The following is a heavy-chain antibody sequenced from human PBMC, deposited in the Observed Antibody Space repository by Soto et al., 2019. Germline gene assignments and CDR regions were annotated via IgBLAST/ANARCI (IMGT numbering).Heavy chain of an antibody. J-gene: IGHJ4*02. Sequence: PSETLSLTCTVSGGSVSSYYWSWIRQSPGKGLEWIGYVYYSGSTKYRPSLKSRVTISVDTSKNQFSLKVGSATAAGTAVYYCARHSNRNYGLYYFDYWGLGALVTVSS. D-gene: IGHD4-4*01. V-gene: IGHV4-59*08. CDR1: GGSVSSYY. CDR3: ARHSNRNYGLYYFDY. CDR2: VYYSGST.